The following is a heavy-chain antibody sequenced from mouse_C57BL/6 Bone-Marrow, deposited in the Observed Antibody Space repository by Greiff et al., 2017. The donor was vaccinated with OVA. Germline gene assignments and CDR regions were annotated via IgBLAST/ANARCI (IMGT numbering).Heavy chain of an antibody. J-gene: IGHJ1*03. CDR2: ISDGGSYT. D-gene: IGHD2-5*01. V-gene: IGHV5-4*01. CDR1: GFTFSSYA. CDR3: ARPSTTIVTHWYFDV. Sequence: EVQRVESGGGLVKPGGSLKLSCAASGFTFSSYAMSWVRQTPEKRLEWVATISDGGSYTYYPDNVKGRFTISRDNAKNNQYLQMSHLKSEDTAMYYCARPSTTIVTHWYFDVWGTGTTVTVSS.